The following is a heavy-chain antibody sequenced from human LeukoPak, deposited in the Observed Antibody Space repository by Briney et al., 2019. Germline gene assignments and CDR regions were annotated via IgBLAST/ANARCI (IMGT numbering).Heavy chain of an antibody. V-gene: IGHV4-30-2*01. CDR3: ARADSYDSSGYYSLRHDAFDI. D-gene: IGHD3-22*01. CDR2: SYYSGDT. J-gene: IGHJ3*02. CDR1: GGSISSGGYS. Sequence: ASQTLSLTCAISGGSISSGGYSWNWTRQAPGKGLEWIGYSYYSGDTYYNPSLNSRVTISIDRSKNQFSLKLSSVTAADTAVYYCARADSYDSSGYYSLRHDAFDIWGQGTMVTVSS.